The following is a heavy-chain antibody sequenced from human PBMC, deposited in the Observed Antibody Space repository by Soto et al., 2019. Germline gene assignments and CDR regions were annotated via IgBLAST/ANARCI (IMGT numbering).Heavy chain of an antibody. D-gene: IGHD3-22*01. Sequence: HPGGSLTLACAASGYTFSNYAMSWVRQAPGKGLDWVSGISASASGDQTFYADSVRGRFTISRDTSENTLYLQMSSLGAEDTAIYYCAKVLSPLLLTTIFDSWGQGTLVTVSS. CDR1: GYTFSNYA. CDR3: AKVLSPLLLTTIFDS. J-gene: IGHJ4*02. V-gene: IGHV3-23*01. CDR2: ISASASGDQT.